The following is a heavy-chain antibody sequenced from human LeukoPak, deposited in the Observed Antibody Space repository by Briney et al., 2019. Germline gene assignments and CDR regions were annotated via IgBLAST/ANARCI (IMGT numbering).Heavy chain of an antibody. CDR3: ATVYYYGSGSYYKEIFDY. CDR2: VDPEDGET. D-gene: IGHD3-10*01. V-gene: IGHV1-69-2*01. J-gene: IGHJ4*02. Sequence: ASVKVSCKVSGYTFTYYYMHWVQQAPGKGLEWMGLVDPEDGETIYAEKFQGRVTITADTSTDTAYMELSSLRSEDTAVYYCATVYYYGSGSYYKEIFDYWGQGTLVTVSS. CDR1: GYTFTYYY.